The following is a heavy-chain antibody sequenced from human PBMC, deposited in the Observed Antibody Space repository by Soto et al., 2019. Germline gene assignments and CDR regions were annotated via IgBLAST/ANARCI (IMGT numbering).Heavy chain of an antibody. CDR2: ISGSGGST. D-gene: IGHD3-10*01. V-gene: IGHV3-23*01. CDR3: AKVYSARWFGELSSPDYCYGMDV. J-gene: IGHJ6*02. CDR1: GFTFSSYA. Sequence: EVQLLESGGGLVQPGGSLRLSCAASGFTFSSYAMSWVRQAPGKGLEWVSAISGSGGSTYYADSVKGRFTISRDNSNNTRFLQMESLGAEDTAVYYCAKVYSARWFGELSSPDYCYGMDVWGQGTTVAVSS.